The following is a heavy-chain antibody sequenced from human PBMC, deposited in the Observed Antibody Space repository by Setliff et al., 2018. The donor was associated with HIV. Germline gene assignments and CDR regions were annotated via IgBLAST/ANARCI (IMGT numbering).Heavy chain of an antibody. Sequence: PSETLSLTCAVAGYSISSGYYWGWIRQPPGKGLEWIGSIYHSGSTYYNPSLESRVTTSVDTSKKQFTLRLTSVTAADTAVYYCARGVRDHSGWSSYYFDYWGQGTLGTVSS. CDR2: IYHSGST. CDR3: ARGVRDHSGWSSYYFDY. D-gene: IGHD6-19*01. J-gene: IGHJ4*02. V-gene: IGHV4-38-2*01. CDR1: GYSISSGYY.